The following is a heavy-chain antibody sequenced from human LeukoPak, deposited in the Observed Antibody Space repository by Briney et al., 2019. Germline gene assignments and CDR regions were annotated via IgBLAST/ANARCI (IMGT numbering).Heavy chain of an antibody. CDR3: ARVPRRDGRNYFAFDI. J-gene: IGHJ3*02. Sequence: SETLSLTCAVYGGSFSDYYWSWIRQPPGKGLEWIGEINHTGSTKYNPSLKSRVTISVDTSKNQFSLKLSSVTAADTAVYYCARVPRRDGRNYFAFDIWGQGTMVTVSA. D-gene: IGHD5-24*01. V-gene: IGHV4-34*01. CDR1: GGSFSDYY. CDR2: INHTGST.